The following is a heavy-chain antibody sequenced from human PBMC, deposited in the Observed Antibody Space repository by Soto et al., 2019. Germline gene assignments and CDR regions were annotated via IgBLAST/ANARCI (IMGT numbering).Heavy chain of an antibody. Sequence: ASVKVSCKASGYTFTGYYMHWVRQAPGQGLEWMGWINPNSGGTNYAQKFQGWVTMTRDTSISTAYMELSRLRSDDTAVYYCARAAMVRDYYYYYYMDVWGKGTTVTVSS. CDR1: GYTFTGYY. D-gene: IGHD3-10*01. CDR2: INPNSGGT. V-gene: IGHV1-2*04. CDR3: ARAAMVRDYYYYYYMDV. J-gene: IGHJ6*03.